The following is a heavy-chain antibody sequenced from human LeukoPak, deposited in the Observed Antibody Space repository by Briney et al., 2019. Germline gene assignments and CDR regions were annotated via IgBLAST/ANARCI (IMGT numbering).Heavy chain of an antibody. CDR2: INHSGST. Sequence: SETLSLTCAVYGGSFSGYYWSWIRQPPGKGLEWIGEINHSGSTNYNPPLKSRVTISVDTSKNQFSLKLSSVTAADTAVYYCARRDFDWLDYWGQGTLVTVSS. D-gene: IGHD3-9*01. CDR1: GGSFSGYY. J-gene: IGHJ4*02. V-gene: IGHV4-34*01. CDR3: ARRDFDWLDY.